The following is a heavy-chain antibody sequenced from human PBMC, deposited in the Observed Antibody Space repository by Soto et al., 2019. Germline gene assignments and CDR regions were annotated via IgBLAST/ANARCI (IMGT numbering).Heavy chain of an antibody. J-gene: IGHJ6*02. CDR2: INVGNGNT. CDR1: AYIFANYA. V-gene: IGHV1-3*01. CDR3: ARGAGYCGGDCWNDYYYAMDV. Sequence: QVQLVQSGAEVKEPGAPVKVSCKASAYIFANYAMQWVRQAPGQRLEWMGWINVGNGNTKYSQKFQGRVTITRDTSASTVYMELSSLRFEDTAVYFCARGAGYCGGDCWNDYYYAMDVWGQGTTVTVSS. D-gene: IGHD2-21*02.